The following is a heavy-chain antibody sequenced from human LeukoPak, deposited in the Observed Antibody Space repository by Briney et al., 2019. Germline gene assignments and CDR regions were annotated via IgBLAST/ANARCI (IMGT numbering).Heavy chain of an antibody. CDR2: MNPNSGNT. CDR3: ARGIPDWYYYGSGSYYNSHKQVDDY. CDR1: GYTFTSYD. V-gene: IGHV1-8*01. J-gene: IGHJ4*02. D-gene: IGHD3-10*01. Sequence: ASVKFSCKASGYTFTSYDINWVRQATGQGLEWMGWMNPNSGNTGYAQKFQGRVTMTRNTSISTAYMELSSLRSEDTAVYYCARGIPDWYYYGSGSYYNSHKQVDDYWGQGTLVTVSS.